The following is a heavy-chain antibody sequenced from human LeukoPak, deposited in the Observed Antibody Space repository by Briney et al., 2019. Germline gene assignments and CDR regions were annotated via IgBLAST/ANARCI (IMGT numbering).Heavy chain of an antibody. D-gene: IGHD3-10*01. CDR3: ARDTITMAQGKSARSSPAFDI. V-gene: IGHV1-69*13. CDR1: GGTFSSYA. Sequence: SVKVSCKACGGTFSSYAICWVRQAPGPGLEWMGGIIPIFGTANYAQKFQGRVTITADETTSTAYMELSSLISEDTAVYYCARDTITMAQGKSARSSPAFDIWGRGTMVTVSS. CDR2: IIPIFGTA. J-gene: IGHJ3*02.